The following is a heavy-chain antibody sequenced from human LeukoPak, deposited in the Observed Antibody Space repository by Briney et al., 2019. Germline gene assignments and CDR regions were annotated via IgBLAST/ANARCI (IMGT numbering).Heavy chain of an antibody. V-gene: IGHV3-33*01. CDR2: IWYDGSNK. D-gene: IGHD3-10*01. J-gene: IGHJ4*02. CDR1: GFTFSSYG. Sequence: GGSLRLYCAASGFTFSSYGMHWVRQAPGKGLEWVAVIWYDGSNKYYADSVKGRFTISRDNSKNTLYLQMNSLRAEDTAVYYCARDGMVRGVISSLDYWGQGTLVTVSS. CDR3: ARDGMVRGVISSLDY.